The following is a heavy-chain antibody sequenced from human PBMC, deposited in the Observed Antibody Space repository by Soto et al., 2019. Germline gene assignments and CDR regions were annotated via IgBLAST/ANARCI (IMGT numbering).Heavy chain of an antibody. CDR2: INPYSGNT. CDR1: GYTFTTYD. D-gene: IGHD6-25*01. V-gene: IGHV1-8*01. J-gene: IGHJ4*02. Sequence: ASVKVSCKASGYTFTTYDISWVRQATGQGLEWMGWINPYSGNTGFAQKFQGRVTVTRNTSISTVYMELSGLRPDDTAVYYCARRKERSGPHYFDYWGQGSLVTVS. CDR3: ARRKERSGPHYFDY.